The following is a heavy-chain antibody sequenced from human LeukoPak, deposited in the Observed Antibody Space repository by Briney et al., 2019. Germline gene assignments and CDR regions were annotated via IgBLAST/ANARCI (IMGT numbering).Heavy chain of an antibody. D-gene: IGHD4-23*01. CDR1: GGSFSGYY. CDR2: INHSGST. V-gene: IGHV4-34*01. CDR3: ARSSLYGGNSRAAFDI. J-gene: IGHJ3*02. Sequence: SETLSLTCAVYGGSFSGYYWSWIRQPPGKGLEWIGEINHSGSTNYNPSLKSRVTISVDTSKNQFSLKLSSVTAADTAVYYCARSSLYGGNSRAAFDIWGQGTMVTVSS.